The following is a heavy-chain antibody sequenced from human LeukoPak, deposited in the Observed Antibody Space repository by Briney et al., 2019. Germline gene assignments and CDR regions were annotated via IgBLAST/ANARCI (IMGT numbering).Heavy chain of an antibody. V-gene: IGHV3-23*01. CDR3: VREYFGPGSDYFDF. J-gene: IGHJ4*02. D-gene: IGHD3-10*01. CDR2: ISGSGATT. Sequence: AGGSLRLSCAASGFTFKTYGMSWVRQAPGKGLEWLSGISGSGATTYYPDSLKGRLTISRDNSNNTLYLEMTSLRAEDTAVYYCVREYFGPGSDYFDFWGQGSLVTVSS. CDR1: GFTFKTYG.